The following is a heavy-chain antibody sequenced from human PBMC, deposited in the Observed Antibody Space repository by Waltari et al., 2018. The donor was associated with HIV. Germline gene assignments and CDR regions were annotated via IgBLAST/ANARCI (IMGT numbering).Heavy chain of an antibody. D-gene: IGHD5-12*01. CDR1: GSTYRDYS. CDR2: INTGGSSI. Sequence: QVQLVESGGGLVKPGGCLRLPCAASGSTYRDYSLGWVRQAPGKGLEWVSYINTGGSSIYYTDSVKGRFTISRDNAKNSLYLQMDNLRGEDTAVYYCARPRYSGYDYPTFLDYWGQGNPVTVSS. CDR3: ARPRYSGYDYPTFLDY. J-gene: IGHJ4*02. V-gene: IGHV3-11*01.